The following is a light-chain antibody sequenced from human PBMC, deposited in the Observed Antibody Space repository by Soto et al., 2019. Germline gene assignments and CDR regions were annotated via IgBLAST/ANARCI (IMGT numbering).Light chain of an antibody. V-gene: IGKV3-15*01. J-gene: IGKJ2*01. CDR2: GAS. CDR1: QSVSSN. Sequence: EIVMTQSPATLSVSPGERATLSCRASQSVSSNLAWYQQKPGQAPRLLIYGASTRATGIPARFSGSGSGTEFTLPISSLQSEEFASYYCQRSYITPPFTFGQGTKLEI. CDR3: QRSYITPPFT.